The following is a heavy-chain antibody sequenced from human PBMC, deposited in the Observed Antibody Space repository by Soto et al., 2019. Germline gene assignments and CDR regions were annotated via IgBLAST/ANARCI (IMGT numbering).Heavy chain of an antibody. J-gene: IGHJ4*02. D-gene: IGHD3-9*01. Sequence: GGSLRLSCAASGFTFSSYGMHWVRQAPGKGLEWVAVISYDGSNKYYADSVKGRFTISRDNSKNTLYLQMNSLRAEDTAVYYCAKGAPPDILTGYYDYWGQGTLVTVSS. CDR2: ISYDGSNK. V-gene: IGHV3-30*18. CDR3: AKGAPPDILTGYYDY. CDR1: GFTFSSYG.